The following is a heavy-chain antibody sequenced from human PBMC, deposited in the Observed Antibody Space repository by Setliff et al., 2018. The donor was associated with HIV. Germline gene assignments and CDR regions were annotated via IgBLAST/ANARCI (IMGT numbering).Heavy chain of an antibody. CDR1: GGSISSSSYY. CDR2: IYYSGRT. J-gene: IGHJ4*02. V-gene: IGHV4-39*07. Sequence: LSLNCTVPGGSISSSSYYWGWLRQPPGKGLEWIGNIYYSGRTDYNPSLKSRVTISVDTSKEQFSLKLSSVTAADTAMYYCALGSSGYPFDHWGQGTLVTVSS. D-gene: IGHD3-22*01. CDR3: ALGSSGYPFDH.